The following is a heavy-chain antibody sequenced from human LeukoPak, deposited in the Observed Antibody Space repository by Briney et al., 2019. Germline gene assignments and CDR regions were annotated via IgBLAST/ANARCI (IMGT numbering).Heavy chain of an antibody. CDR1: GGSINSYY. D-gene: IGHD6-6*01. Sequence: SETLSLTCTVSGGSINSYYWSWIRQPPGKGLEWIGYISYSGSTDSNPSLKSRVTISLDTSKNQFSLKLTSVTAADTAVYFCARASNYSSSSGVYFDYWGQGTLVTVSS. J-gene: IGHJ4*02. CDR2: ISYSGST. V-gene: IGHV4-59*12. CDR3: ARASNYSSSSGVYFDY.